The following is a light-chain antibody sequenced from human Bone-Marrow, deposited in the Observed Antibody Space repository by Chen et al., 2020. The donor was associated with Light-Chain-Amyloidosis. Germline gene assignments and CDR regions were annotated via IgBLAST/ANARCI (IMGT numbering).Light chain of an antibody. CDR1: DLPTKY. Sequence: ELTQPPSVPVSPGQTARITCSGDDLPTKYAYCYQQKPGQAPVLVIHRDTERPSGISERFSGSSSGTTATLTISGVQAEDEADYHCQSADSSGTYEVIFGGGTKLTVL. CDR2: RDT. CDR3: QSADSSGTYEVI. V-gene: IGLV3-25*03. J-gene: IGLJ2*01.